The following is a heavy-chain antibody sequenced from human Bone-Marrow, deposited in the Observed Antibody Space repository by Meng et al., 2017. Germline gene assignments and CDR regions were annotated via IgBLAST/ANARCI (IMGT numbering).Heavy chain of an antibody. CDR2: INPSGGST. D-gene: IGHD2-15*01. CDR3: ARGPDPGGYCSGGSCYSPFDY. CDR1: GYTFTSYY. V-gene: IGHV1-46*01. Sequence: ASVKVSCKASGYTFTSYYMHWVRQAPGQGLEWMGIINPSGGSTGYAQKFQGRVTMTRDTSTSTVYMELSSLRSEDTAVYYCARGPDPGGYCSGGSCYSPFDYWGQGTLVTVSS. J-gene: IGHJ4*02.